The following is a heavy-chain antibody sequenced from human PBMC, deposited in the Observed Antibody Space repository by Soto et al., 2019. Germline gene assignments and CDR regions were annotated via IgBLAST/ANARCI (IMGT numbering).Heavy chain of an antibody. CDR1: GFSFTTSGVG. J-gene: IGHJ4*02. CDR2: IYWNNDK. D-gene: IGHD3-3*01. V-gene: IGHV2-5*01. CDR3: THTHVTTIFGVPGPGYYFDF. Sequence: SGPTLVNPTQTLTLTCTFSGFSFTTSGVGVVWIRQPPGKALEWLAIIYWNNDKRYSPSLKSRLTITKDTAESQVLLTMTNMDPVDTATYYYTHTHVTTIFGVPGPGYYFDFWGQGTLVTVSS.